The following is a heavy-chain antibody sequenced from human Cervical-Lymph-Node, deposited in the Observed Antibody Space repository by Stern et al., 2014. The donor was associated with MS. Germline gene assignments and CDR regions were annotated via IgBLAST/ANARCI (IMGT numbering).Heavy chain of an antibody. J-gene: IGHJ4*02. CDR2: IYYSGST. V-gene: IGHV4-61*01. D-gene: IGHD6-19*01. CDR1: GGSVSSGSYY. Sequence: QLQLQESGPGLVKPSETLSLTCTVSGGSVSSGSYYWSWIRQPPGKGLEWIGYIYYSGSTNYNPSLKSRVTISVDTSKNQFSLKLSSVTAADTAVYYCATGKLGQWLVLNWGRGTLVTVSS. CDR3: ATGKLGQWLVLN.